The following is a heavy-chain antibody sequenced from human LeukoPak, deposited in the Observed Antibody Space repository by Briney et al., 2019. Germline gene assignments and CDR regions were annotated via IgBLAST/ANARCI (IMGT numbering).Heavy chain of an antibody. D-gene: IGHD2-2*01. Sequence: GASVKVSCKASGYTFTSCYMHWVRQAPGQGLEWMGIINPSGGSTSYAQKFQGRVTITADESTSTAYMELSSLRSEDTAVYYCAREYQLPDYDAFDIWGQGTMVTVSS. CDR2: INPSGGST. CDR1: GYTFTSCY. V-gene: IGHV1-46*01. J-gene: IGHJ3*02. CDR3: AREYQLPDYDAFDI.